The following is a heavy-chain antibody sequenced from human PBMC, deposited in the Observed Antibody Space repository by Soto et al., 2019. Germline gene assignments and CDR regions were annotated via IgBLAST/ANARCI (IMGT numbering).Heavy chain of an antibody. D-gene: IGHD6-13*01. J-gene: IGHJ3*02. CDR1: GFTFSSYW. CDR2: IKQDGSEK. CDR3: ARISSSWPHDAFDI. V-gene: IGHV3-7*01. Sequence: GGSLRLSCAASGFTFSSYWMSWVRQAPGKGLEWVANIKQDGSEKYYVDSVKGRFTISRDNAKNSLYLQMNSLRAEDTAVYYCARISSSWPHDAFDIWGQGTMVTVSS.